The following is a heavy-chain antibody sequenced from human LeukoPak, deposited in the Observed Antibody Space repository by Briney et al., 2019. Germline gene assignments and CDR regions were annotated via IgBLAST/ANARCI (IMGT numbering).Heavy chain of an antibody. CDR2: IYPGDSDT. J-gene: IGHJ4*02. Sequence: ESLKISCKGSGYSFTNYWIGWVRQMPGKGLEWMGIIYPGDSDTRYSPSFQGQVTISADKSISTASLQWSSLKASDTAMYYCARLHLTASLAAVYFDYWGQGTLVTVSS. CDR1: GYSFTNYW. CDR3: ARLHLTASLAAVYFDY. V-gene: IGHV5-51*01. D-gene: IGHD2-21*02.